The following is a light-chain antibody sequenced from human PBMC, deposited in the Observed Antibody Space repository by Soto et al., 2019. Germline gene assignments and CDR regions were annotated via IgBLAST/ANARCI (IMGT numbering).Light chain of an antibody. V-gene: IGLV7-46*01. CDR3: SSYAGGNKVV. CDR1: TGAVTSGHY. J-gene: IGLJ1*01. CDR2: EVA. Sequence: QAVVTQEPSLTVSPGGTVTLTCGSSTGAVTSGHYPYWFQQKPGQAPRTLIYEVAKRPSGVPDRFSGSKSGNTASLTVSGLQADDEADYYCSSYAGGNKVVFGTGTKVTVL.